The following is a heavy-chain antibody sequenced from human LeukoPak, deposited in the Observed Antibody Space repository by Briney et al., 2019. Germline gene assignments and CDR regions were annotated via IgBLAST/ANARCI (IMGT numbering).Heavy chain of an antibody. J-gene: IGHJ6*02. V-gene: IGHV3-74*01. CDR1: GFTFSSYW. D-gene: IGHD6-13*01. CDR2: INSDGSST. CDR3: ARILRIARDYYGMDV. Sequence: GGSLRLSCAASGFTFSSYWMHWVRQAPGKGLVWVSRINSDGSSTGYADSVKGRFTISRDNAKNTLYLQMNSLRAEDTAVYYCARILRIARDYYGMDVWGQGTTVTVSS.